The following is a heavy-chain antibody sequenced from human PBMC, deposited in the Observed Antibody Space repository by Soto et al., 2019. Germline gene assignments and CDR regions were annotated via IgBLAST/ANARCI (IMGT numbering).Heavy chain of an antibody. CDR2: IYYRGNT. J-gene: IGHJ6*02. D-gene: IGHD7-27*01. Sequence: PSETLSLTCPVSGGSISSDDYYWNWIRQRPGKGLEWIGNIYYRGNTNYNPSLKSRIIMSMDMSENQFSLKLTSVTAADTAVYYCAIGGDDYGMDVWGQGTTVTVSS. CDR3: AIGGDDYGMDV. CDR1: GGSISSDDYY. V-gene: IGHV4-31*03.